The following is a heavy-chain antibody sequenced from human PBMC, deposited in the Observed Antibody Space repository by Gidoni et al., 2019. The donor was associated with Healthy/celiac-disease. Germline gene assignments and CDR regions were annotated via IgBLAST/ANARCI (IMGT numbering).Heavy chain of an antibody. V-gene: IGHV3-48*01. D-gene: IGHD6-13*01. CDR2: ISSSSSTK. CDR1: GFTFSSYG. CDR3: ERDGIAAFDY. Sequence: EVQLLESGGGLVQPGGSLRPSCAASGFTFSSYGMTWVRQAPGKGGGWVSNISSSSSTKYDADPVKSRITNSKDNAKHSLYMQMNSLRAEDTAANDCERDGIAAFDYWGQGTLVTVSS. J-gene: IGHJ4*02.